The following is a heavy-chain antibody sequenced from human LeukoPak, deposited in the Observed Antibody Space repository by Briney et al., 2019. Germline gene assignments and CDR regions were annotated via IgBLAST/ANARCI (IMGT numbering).Heavy chain of an antibody. CDR2: INNSGST. V-gene: IGHV4-34*01. Sequence: SETLSLTCAAYGGSFSGYYWSWIRQPPGKGLEWIGEINNSGSTNYNPSLKCRVTIAVDPSKNQLSLKLSSVTAADTAVYYCARAPPLLYYGMDVWGQGTTVTVSS. J-gene: IGHJ6*02. CDR1: GGSFSGYY. CDR3: ARAPPLLYYGMDV.